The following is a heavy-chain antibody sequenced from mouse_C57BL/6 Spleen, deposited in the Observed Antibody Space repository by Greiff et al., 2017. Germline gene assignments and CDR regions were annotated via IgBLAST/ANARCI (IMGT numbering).Heavy chain of an antibody. CDR2: ISGGGGNT. Sequence: EVNVVESGGGLVKPGGSLKLSCAASGFTFSSYTMSWVRQTPETRLEWVATISGGGGNTYYPDSVKGRFTISRDNAKNTLYLQMSSLRSEDTALYYCARQGLWRYFDYWGQGTTLTVSS. J-gene: IGHJ2*01. D-gene: IGHD1-1*02. CDR3: ARQGLWRYFDY. CDR1: GFTFSSYT. V-gene: IGHV5-9*01.